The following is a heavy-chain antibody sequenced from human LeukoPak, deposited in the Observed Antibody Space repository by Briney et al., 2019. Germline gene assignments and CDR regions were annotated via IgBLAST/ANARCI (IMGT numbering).Heavy chain of an antibody. CDR2: IKQDGSGQ. Sequence: PGGSLRLSCVASEFTFSRYWMSWVRQAPGKGLEWVAKIKQDGSGQYYLDSVKGRFTISRDNAKNSLYLQMNSLRAEDTAVYFCTTGYSSGWYNEGNYWGQGTLVTVSS. CDR3: TTGYSSGWYNEGNY. J-gene: IGHJ4*02. D-gene: IGHD6-19*01. CDR1: EFTFSRYW. V-gene: IGHV3-7*01.